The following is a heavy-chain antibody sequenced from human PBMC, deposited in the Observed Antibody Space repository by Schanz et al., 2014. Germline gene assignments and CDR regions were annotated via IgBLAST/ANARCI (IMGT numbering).Heavy chain of an antibody. D-gene: IGHD4-17*01. J-gene: IGHJ4*02. Sequence: GQLLESGGGLIQPGGSLRLSCAASGFTFSSYGIHWFRQPAGKGLGWVAVIWNNGVTKYYADSVRGRFTISRDRFQNTLYLRMSSLRAEDTAVYYCARPRFDYGEVDYWGQGTLVTVSS. CDR3: ARPRFDYGEVDY. V-gene: IGHV3-33*01. CDR2: IWNNGVTK. CDR1: GFTFSSYG.